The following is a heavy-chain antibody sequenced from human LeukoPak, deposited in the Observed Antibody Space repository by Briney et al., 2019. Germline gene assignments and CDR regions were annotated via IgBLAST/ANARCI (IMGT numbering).Heavy chain of an antibody. CDR3: AKDLRRDPTGNYYDSSGYFPLDY. J-gene: IGHJ4*02. CDR2: ISGSGGST. CDR1: GFTFSSYA. Sequence: GGSLRLSCAASGFTFSSYAMSWVRQAPGKGLEWVSAISGSGGSTYYADSVKGRFTISRDNSKNTLYLQMNSLRAEDTAVYYCAKDLRRDPTGNYYDSSGYFPLDYWGQGTLVTVSS. D-gene: IGHD3-22*01. V-gene: IGHV3-23*01.